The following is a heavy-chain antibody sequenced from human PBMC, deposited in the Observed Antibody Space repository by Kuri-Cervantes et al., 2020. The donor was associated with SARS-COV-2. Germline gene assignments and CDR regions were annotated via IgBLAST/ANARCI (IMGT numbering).Heavy chain of an antibody. Sequence: GESLKISCEASGFMFSSYAMSWVRQAPGKGLEWVSGINWNGGSTGYADSVKGRFTISRDNAKNSLYLQMNSLRAEDTAVYYCAREEVGAFDIWGQGTMVTVSS. V-gene: IGHV3-20*04. CDR1: GFMFSSYA. D-gene: IGHD1-26*01. CDR3: AREEVGAFDI. J-gene: IGHJ3*02. CDR2: INWNGGST.